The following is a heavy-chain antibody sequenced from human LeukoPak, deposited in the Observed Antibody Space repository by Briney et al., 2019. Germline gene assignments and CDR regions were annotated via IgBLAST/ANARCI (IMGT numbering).Heavy chain of an antibody. CDR2: IYHSGST. J-gene: IGHJ3*02. D-gene: IGHD3-22*01. CDR3: ARDRGSNYYDSSGYWTDRAFDI. V-gene: IGHV4-30-2*01. Sequence: PSETLSLTCAVSGGSISIGGYSWSWIRQPPGKGLEWIGYIYHSGSTYYNPSLKSRVTISVDRSKNQFSLKLSSVTAADTAVYYCARDRGSNYYDSSGYWTDRAFDIWGQGTMVTVSS. CDR1: GGSISIGGYS.